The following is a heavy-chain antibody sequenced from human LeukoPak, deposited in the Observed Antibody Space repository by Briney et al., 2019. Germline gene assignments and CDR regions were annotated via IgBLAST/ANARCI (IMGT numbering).Heavy chain of an antibody. CDR2: IIPIFGTA. J-gene: IGHJ4*02. CDR3: ARGEDTAMVAAFDY. D-gene: IGHD5-18*01. CDR1: GGTFSSYA. V-gene: IGHV1-69*01. Sequence: SVKVSCKASGGTFSSYAISWVPQAPGQGLEWMGGIIPIFGTANYAQKFQGRVTITADESTSTAYMELSSLRSEDTAVYYCARGEDTAMVAAFDYWGQGTLVTVSS.